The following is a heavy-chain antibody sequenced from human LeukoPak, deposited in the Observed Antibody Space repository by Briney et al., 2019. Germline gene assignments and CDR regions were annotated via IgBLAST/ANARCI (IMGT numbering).Heavy chain of an antibody. V-gene: IGHV3-20*04. CDR2: INWNGGST. D-gene: IGHD3-22*01. Sequence: GGSLRLSCAASGFTFDDFGMNWVRQVPGKGLEWVSTINWNGGSTGYADSVTGRFTISRDNAKNSLYLQMNSLRAEDTALYYCARARDSSGFSSLDYWGQGTLVTVSS. J-gene: IGHJ4*02. CDR1: GFTFDDFG. CDR3: ARARDSSGFSSLDY.